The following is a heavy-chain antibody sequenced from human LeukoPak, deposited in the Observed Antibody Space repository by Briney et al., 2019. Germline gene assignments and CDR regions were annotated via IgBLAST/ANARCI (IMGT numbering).Heavy chain of an antibody. J-gene: IGHJ4*02. Sequence: GGSLRPSCAASGFTFSGYAMSWVRQAPGKGLEWVSAIRGSGGSTFYADSVKGRFTISRDNSKNTLYLQMNSLRAEDTAIYYCSKGYSSGWYYDYWGQGTLVTVSS. CDR1: GFTFSGYA. D-gene: IGHD6-19*01. CDR2: IRGSGGST. V-gene: IGHV3-23*01. CDR3: SKGYSSGWYYDY.